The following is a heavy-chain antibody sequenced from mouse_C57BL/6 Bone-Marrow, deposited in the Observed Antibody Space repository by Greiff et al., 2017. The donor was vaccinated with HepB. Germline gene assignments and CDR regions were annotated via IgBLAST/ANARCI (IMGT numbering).Heavy chain of an antibody. V-gene: IGHV1-81*01. Sequence: QVQLQESEAELARPGASVKLSCKASGYTFTSYGISWVKQRTGQGLEWIGEIYPRSGNTYYNEKFKGKATLTADKSSSTAYMELRSLTSEDSAVYFCARELYYYRAYFDYWGQGTTLTVSS. CDR3: ARELYYYRAYFDY. J-gene: IGHJ2*01. CDR1: GYTFTSYG. CDR2: IYPRSGNT. D-gene: IGHD1-1*01.